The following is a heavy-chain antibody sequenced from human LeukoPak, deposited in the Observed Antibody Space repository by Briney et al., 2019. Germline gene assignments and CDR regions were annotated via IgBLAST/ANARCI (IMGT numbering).Heavy chain of an antibody. J-gene: IGHJ4*02. D-gene: IGHD3-10*01. CDR2: IYPGDSDT. Sequence: GGSLRLSCAASGFTFSSYEMNWVRQAPGKGLEWMGIIYPGDSDTRYSPSFQGQVTISADKSISTAYLQWSSLKASDTAMYYCARSPYGSGSYYSGYWGQGTLVTVSS. V-gene: IGHV5-51*01. CDR1: GFTFSSYE. CDR3: ARSPYGSGSYYSGY.